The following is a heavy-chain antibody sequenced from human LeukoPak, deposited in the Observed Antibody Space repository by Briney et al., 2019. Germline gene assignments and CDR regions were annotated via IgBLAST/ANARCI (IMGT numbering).Heavy chain of an antibody. J-gene: IGHJ4*02. CDR3: ARQGDSGWYYFDY. Sequence: GSLRLSCAASGFTFSSYSMNWVRQPPGKGLEWIGEIYHSGSTNYNPSLKSRVTISVDKSKNQFSLKLTSVTAADTAAYYCARQGDSGWYYFDYWGQGTLVTVSS. D-gene: IGHD6-19*01. CDR1: GFTFSSYSM. CDR2: IYHSGST. V-gene: IGHV4-4*02.